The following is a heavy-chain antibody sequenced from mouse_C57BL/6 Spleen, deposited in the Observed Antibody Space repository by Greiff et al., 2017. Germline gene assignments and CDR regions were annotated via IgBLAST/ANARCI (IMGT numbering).Heavy chain of an antibody. Sequence: VKLQQPGTELVKPGASVKLSCKASGYTFTSYWMHWVKQRPGQGLEWIGNINPSNGGTNYNEKFKSKATLTVDKSSSTAYMQLRGLTSEDSAVYYCARYVLHYGGSYGYWGQGTTLTVSS. CDR2: INPSNGGT. J-gene: IGHJ2*01. V-gene: IGHV1-53*01. D-gene: IGHD1-1*01. CDR3: ARYVLHYGGSYGY. CDR1: GYTFTSYW.